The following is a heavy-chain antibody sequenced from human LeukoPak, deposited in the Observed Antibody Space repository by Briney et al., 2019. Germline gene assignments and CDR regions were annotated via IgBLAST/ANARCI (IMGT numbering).Heavy chain of an antibody. J-gene: IGHJ4*02. CDR3: ARLIPPYPVTFGGVIVRSGTADY. Sequence: GGSLRLSCAASGFTFSDYYMSWIRQAPGKGLEWVSYISSSGSTIYYADSVKGRFTISRDNTKNSLYLQMNSLRAEDTAVYYCARLIPPYPVTFGGVIVRSGTADYWGQGTLVTVSS. D-gene: IGHD3-16*02. CDR1: GFTFSDYY. CDR2: ISSSGSTI. V-gene: IGHV3-11*04.